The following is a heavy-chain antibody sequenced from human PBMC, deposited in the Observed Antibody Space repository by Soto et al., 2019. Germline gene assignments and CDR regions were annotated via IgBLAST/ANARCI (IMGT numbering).Heavy chain of an antibody. D-gene: IGHD5-18*01. V-gene: IGHV3-30*18. CDR1: GFTFSSYG. J-gene: IGHJ4*02. CDR2: ISYDGSNK. CDR3: ANRGYSYGDYYFDY. Sequence: PGGSLRLSCAASGFTFSSYGMHWVRQAPGKGLEWVAVISYDGSNKYYADSVKGRFTISRDNSKNTLYLQMNSLRAEDTAVYYCANRGYSYGDYYFDYWGQGT.